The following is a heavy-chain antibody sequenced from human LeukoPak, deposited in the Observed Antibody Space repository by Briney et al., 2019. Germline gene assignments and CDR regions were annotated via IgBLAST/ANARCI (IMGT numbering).Heavy chain of an antibody. CDR1: GVSFSGYY. Sequence: NSSETLSLTCAVYGVSFSGYYWSWIRQPPGKGLERIGEINHSGSTNYNPSLKSRVTISVDTSKNQFSLKLSSVTAADTAVYYCARGRAYCSSTSCHRFDYWGQGTLVTVSS. CDR3: ARGRAYCSSTSCHRFDY. J-gene: IGHJ4*02. D-gene: IGHD2-2*01. CDR2: INHSGST. V-gene: IGHV4-34*01.